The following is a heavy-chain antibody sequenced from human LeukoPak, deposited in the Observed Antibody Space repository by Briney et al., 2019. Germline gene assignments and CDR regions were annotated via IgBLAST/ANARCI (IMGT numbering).Heavy chain of an antibody. CDR1: GYTFTDYY. J-gene: IGHJ4*02. CDR2: INPNSSDT. D-gene: IGHD6-19*01. Sequence: VASVKVSCKASGYTFTDYYMHWVRQAPGQGVEWMGWINPNSSDTNYPKKFQGWVTMTRDTSISTAYMELSRLRSDDTAVYYCARGSSGWYTSPAFFDYWGQGTLVTVSS. CDR3: ARGSSGWYTSPAFFDY. V-gene: IGHV1-2*04.